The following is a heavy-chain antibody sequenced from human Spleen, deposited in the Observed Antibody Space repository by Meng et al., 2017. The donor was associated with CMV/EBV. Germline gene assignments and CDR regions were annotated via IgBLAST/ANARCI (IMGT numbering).Heavy chain of an antibody. CDR1: GGSISSYY. Sequence: TVSGGSISSYYWRWIRQHPGKGLEWIGYIYYSGSTKYNPSLKSRVTISIDMSKNQFSLKLSSVTAADTAVYYCARVGYSSGFYYFDYWGQGTLVTVSS. V-gene: IGHV4-59*01. D-gene: IGHD6-19*01. J-gene: IGHJ4*02. CDR3: ARVGYSSGFYYFDY. CDR2: IYYSGST.